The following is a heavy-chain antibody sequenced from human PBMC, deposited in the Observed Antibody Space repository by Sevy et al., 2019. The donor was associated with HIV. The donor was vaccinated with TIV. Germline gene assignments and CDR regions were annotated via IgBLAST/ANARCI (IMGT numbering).Heavy chain of an antibody. J-gene: IGHJ4*01. Sequence: GGSLRLSCAASGFAFSSYAMTWFRQAPGRGLEWVSSISGSGGTTYYADSVKGRFTNSRDNSKNTVYLQMNSLRAEDTALYYCAKDFYGSGSYYTTDYWGQGTLVTVSS. CDR1: GFAFSSYA. D-gene: IGHD3-10*01. CDR3: AKDFYGSGSYYTTDY. CDR2: ISGSGGTT. V-gene: IGHV3-23*01.